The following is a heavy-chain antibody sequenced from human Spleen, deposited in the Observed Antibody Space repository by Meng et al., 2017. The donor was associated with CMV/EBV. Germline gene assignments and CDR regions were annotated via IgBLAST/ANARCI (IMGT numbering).Heavy chain of an antibody. CDR1: GYTFTGYY. CDR2: INPNSGGT. V-gene: IGHV1-2*02. Sequence: ASVKVSCKASGYTFTGYYMHWVRQAPGQGLEWMGWINPNSGGTNYAQKFQGRVTMTRDTSISTAYMELSRLRSDDTAVYYCARGTGIAARPIYYYGMDVWGQGTTVTVSS. J-gene: IGHJ6*02. D-gene: IGHD6-6*01. CDR3: ARGTGIAARPIYYYGMDV.